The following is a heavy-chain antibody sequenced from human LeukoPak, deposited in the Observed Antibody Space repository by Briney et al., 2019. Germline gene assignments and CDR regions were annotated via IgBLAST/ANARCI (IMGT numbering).Heavy chain of an antibody. Sequence: GASVKVSCTTSGYTFTRNDINWVRQATGQGLEWMGWMNPNSGNSGYAQKFQGRVTITRDNSISTAYMELNSLTSEDTAVYYCARAISDSTGYYAYYFDSWGQGTLVTVSS. CDR1: GYTFTRND. V-gene: IGHV1-8*03. CDR2: MNPNSGNS. D-gene: IGHD3-22*01. CDR3: ARAISDSTGYYAYYFDS. J-gene: IGHJ4*02.